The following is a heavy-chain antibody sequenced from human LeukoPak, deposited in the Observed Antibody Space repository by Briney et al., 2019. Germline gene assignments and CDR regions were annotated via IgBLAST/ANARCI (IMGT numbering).Heavy chain of an antibody. Sequence: ASVKVSCKPSGYTFTVNYLHWVRQAPGQGLEWVGWMNPNSGVTVYAQNFQGRVTMTRDTSISTAYMELSSLTSDDTAVYYCTRGAGPSWFDYWGQGSLVTVSS. CDR3: TRGAGPSWFDY. J-gene: IGHJ4*02. D-gene: IGHD2-2*01. CDR2: MNPNSGVT. V-gene: IGHV1-2*02. CDR1: GYTFTVNY.